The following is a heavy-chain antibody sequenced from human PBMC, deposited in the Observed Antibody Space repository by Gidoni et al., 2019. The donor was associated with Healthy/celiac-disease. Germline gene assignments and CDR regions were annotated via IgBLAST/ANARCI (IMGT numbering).Heavy chain of an antibody. CDR1: GFTFSSYA. Sequence: EVQLLASGGGLVQPGGSLILSCAASGFTFSSYAMSWVRQAPGKGLEWVSAISGSGGSTYYADSVKGRFTISRDNSKNTLYLQRNSLRAEDTAVYYCANLITHYYYMDVWGKGTTVTVSS. CDR3: ANLITHYYYMDV. V-gene: IGHV3-23*01. CDR2: ISGSGGST. D-gene: IGHD3-22*01. J-gene: IGHJ6*03.